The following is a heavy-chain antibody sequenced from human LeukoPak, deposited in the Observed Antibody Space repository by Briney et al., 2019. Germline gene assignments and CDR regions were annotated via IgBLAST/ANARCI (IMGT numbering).Heavy chain of an antibody. CDR3: AKSTYDTSYWYFDL. D-gene: IGHD3-3*01. CDR1: GFTFSSYG. J-gene: IGHJ2*01. Sequence: GGSLRLSCAASGFTFSSYGMHWVRQAPGKGLEWVAVISYDGSNKYYADSVKGRFTISRDNSKNTLYLQMNSLRAEDTAVYYCAKSTYDTSYWYFDLRGRGTLVTVSS. CDR2: ISYDGSNK. V-gene: IGHV3-30*18.